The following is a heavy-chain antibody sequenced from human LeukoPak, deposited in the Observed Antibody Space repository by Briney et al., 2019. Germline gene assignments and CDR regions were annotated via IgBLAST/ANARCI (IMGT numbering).Heavy chain of an antibody. CDR2: ISSTSSLI. CDR1: GFTVSSNY. Sequence: GGSLRLSCAASGFTVSSNYMSWVRQAPGKGLEWVSSISSTSSLIWYADSLKGRFTISRENAKNSLFLQMDSLRVEDTAVYYCARYNSGWNDYWGQGTLVTVSS. CDR3: ARYNSGWNDY. J-gene: IGHJ4*02. V-gene: IGHV3-21*01. D-gene: IGHD6-19*01.